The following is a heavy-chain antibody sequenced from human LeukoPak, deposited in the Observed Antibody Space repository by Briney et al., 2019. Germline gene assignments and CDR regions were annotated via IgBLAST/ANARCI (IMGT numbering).Heavy chain of an antibody. CDR1: GFTFSSYA. CDR2: ISGTGGST. V-gene: IGHV3-23*01. J-gene: IGHJ4*02. Sequence: GGSLRLSCAASGFTFSSYALNWVRRPQGKGLDWVSGISGTGGSTYYADSVKGRLTISRDNSKNTLYLQMNSLRAEDTAVYYCAKWGGSGIPGRGADYWGQGTLVTVSS. D-gene: IGHD1-26*01. CDR3: AKWGGSGIPGRGADY.